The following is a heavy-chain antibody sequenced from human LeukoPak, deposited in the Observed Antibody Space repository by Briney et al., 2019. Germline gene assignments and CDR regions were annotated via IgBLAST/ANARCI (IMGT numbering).Heavy chain of an antibody. CDR2: ISSSRSFT. CDR1: GFSFSDHY. Sequence: PGGSLRLSCAASGFSFSDHYMSWIRQAPGKGLEWVSYISSSRSFTNYADSVKGRFTISRDTAKNSLYLQMNSLRAEDTAVYYCARDFPNSGSYLGWGQGTLVTVPS. CDR3: ARDFPNSGSYLG. J-gene: IGHJ4*02. D-gene: IGHD1-26*01. V-gene: IGHV3-11*06.